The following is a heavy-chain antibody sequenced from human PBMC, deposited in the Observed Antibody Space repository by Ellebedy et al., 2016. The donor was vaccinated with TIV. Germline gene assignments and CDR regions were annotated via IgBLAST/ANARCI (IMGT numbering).Heavy chain of an antibody. CDR1: RGSFSGYY. V-gene: IGHV4-34*01. J-gene: IGHJ5*02. D-gene: IGHD3-10*01. CDR2: INHSGST. Sequence: SETLSLTCAVYRGSFSGYYWSWIRQPPGKGLEWIGEINHSGSTNYNPSLKSRVTILVDTSKNQFSLKLSSVTAADTAVYYCARGDYYGSGSYSDSWFDPWGQGTLVTVSS. CDR3: ARGDYYGSGSYSDSWFDP.